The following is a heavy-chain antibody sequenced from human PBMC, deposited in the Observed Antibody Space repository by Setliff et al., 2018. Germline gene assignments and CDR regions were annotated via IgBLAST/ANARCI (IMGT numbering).Heavy chain of an antibody. CDR1: GGTFNSYA. J-gene: IGHJ4*02. CDR2: IIPIFGSA. CDR3: AINVHTAGGADF. V-gene: IGHV1-69*13. Sequence: ASVKVSCKASGGTFNSYAISWVRQAPGQGLEWMGGIIPIFGSANYARKFQGRVTVTAEESTTTAYMELISLRSDDTAVYYCAINVHTAGGADFWGQGTLVTVSS. D-gene: IGHD1-26*01.